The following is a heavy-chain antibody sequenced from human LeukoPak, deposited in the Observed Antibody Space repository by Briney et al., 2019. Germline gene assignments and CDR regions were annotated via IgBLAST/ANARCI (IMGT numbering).Heavy chain of an antibody. V-gene: IGHV4-4*07. Sequence: SETLSLTCTVSGGSISIYYWSWIRQRAGKGLEWIGHIYNSGSTNYNPPLKSRVTISVDTSKNQFSLKLSSVTAADTDVYYCARGYSSSWYHYWGQGTLVTVSS. J-gene: IGHJ4*02. CDR2: IYNSGST. CDR3: ARGYSSSWYHY. CDR1: GGSISIYY. D-gene: IGHD6-13*01.